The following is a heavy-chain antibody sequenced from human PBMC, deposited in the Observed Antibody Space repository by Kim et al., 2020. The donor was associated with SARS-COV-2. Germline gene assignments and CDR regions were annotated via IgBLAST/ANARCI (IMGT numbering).Heavy chain of an antibody. CDR2: ISSSSSYT. CDR1: GFTFSDYY. J-gene: IGHJ4*02. Sequence: GGSLRLSCAASGFTFSDYYMSWIRQAPGKGLEWVSYISSSSSYTNYADSVKGRFTISRDNAKNSLYLQMNSLRAEDTAVYYCARGDGYSSSWYSDYWGQGTLVTVSS. V-gene: IGHV3-11*05. D-gene: IGHD6-13*01. CDR3: ARGDGYSSSWYSDY.